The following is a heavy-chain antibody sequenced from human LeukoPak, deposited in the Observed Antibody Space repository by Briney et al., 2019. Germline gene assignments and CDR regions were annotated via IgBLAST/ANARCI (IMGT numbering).Heavy chain of an antibody. Sequence: SETLSLTCTVSGGSISSGNYYWSWIRQPAGKGLEWIGRIYPSGSTNYNPSLTSRVTISVDTSKNQFSLKLSSVTAADTAVYYCARDGAYCSSPSCYNWFDPWGQGTLVTVSS. J-gene: IGHJ5*02. V-gene: IGHV4-61*02. D-gene: IGHD2-2*01. CDR1: GGSISSGNYY. CDR3: ARDGAYCSSPSCYNWFDP. CDR2: IYPSGST.